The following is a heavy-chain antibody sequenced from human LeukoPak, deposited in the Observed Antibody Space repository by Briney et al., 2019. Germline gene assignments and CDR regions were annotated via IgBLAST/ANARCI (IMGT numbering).Heavy chain of an antibody. CDR3: ARGNYYESSGYSGNAFDI. Sequence: ASVKVSCKASGYTFTSYYMHWVRQAPGQGLEWMGIINPSGGSTSYAQKFPGRVTMTRDTSTSTVYMELSSWRSKDTALYYCARGNYYESSGYSGNAFDIWGQGTMVTVSS. D-gene: IGHD3-22*01. V-gene: IGHV1-46*01. CDR2: INPSGGST. J-gene: IGHJ3*02. CDR1: GYTFTSYY.